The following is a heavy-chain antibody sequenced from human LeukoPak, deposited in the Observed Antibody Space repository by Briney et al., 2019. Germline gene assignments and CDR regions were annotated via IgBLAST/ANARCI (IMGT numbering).Heavy chain of an antibody. J-gene: IGHJ4*02. CDR1: GFTFSSYG. V-gene: IGHV3-23*01. CDR2: ISGSGGST. CDR3: AKYSSSKRYFDY. Sequence: PGGSLRLSCAASGFTFSSYGMSWVRQAPGKGLEWVSAISGSGGSTYCADSVKGRFTISRDNSKNTLYLQMNSLRAEDTAVYYCAKYSSSKRYFDYWGQGTLVTVSS. D-gene: IGHD6-13*01.